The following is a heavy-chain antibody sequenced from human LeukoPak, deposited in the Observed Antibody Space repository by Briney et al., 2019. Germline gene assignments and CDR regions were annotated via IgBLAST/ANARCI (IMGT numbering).Heavy chain of an antibody. D-gene: IGHD5-18*01. CDR3: AKENSYGYLQYMDV. V-gene: IGHV3-30*18. J-gene: IGHJ6*03. CDR2: ISYDGSNK. CDR1: GFTFSSYG. Sequence: GGSLRLSCAASGFTFSSYGMHWVRQAPGKGLEWVAVISYDGSNKYYADSVKGRFTISRDNSKNTLYLQMNSLRAEDTAVYYCAKENSYGYLQYMDVWGKGTTVTVSS.